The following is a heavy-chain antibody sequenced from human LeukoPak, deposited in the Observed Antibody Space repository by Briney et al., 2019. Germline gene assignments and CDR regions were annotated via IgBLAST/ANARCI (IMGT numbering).Heavy chain of an antibody. J-gene: IGHJ4*02. CDR2: INHSGST. CDR3: ARDPYVWGSYRYRFDY. D-gene: IGHD3-16*02. Sequence: SETPSLTCAVYGGSFSGYYWSWIRQPPGKGLEWIGEINHSGSTNYNPSLKSRVTISVDTSKNQFSLKLSSVTAADTAVYYCARDPYVWGSYRYRFDYWGQGTLVTVSS. V-gene: IGHV4-34*01. CDR1: GGSFSGYY.